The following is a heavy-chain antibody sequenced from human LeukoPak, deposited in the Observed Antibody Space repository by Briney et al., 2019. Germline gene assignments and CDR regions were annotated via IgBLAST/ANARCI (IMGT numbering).Heavy chain of an antibody. Sequence: GGSLRLSCTASGFTFSNYWMSWVRQAPGKGLEWVANIDEDGSQKYYVDSVKGRFTISGDNAKNSLYLQMNSLRLEDTAVYYCARAEDYWGQGSLVTVSS. J-gene: IGHJ4*02. V-gene: IGHV3-7*04. CDR1: GFTFSNYW. CDR3: ARAEDY. CDR2: IDEDGSQK.